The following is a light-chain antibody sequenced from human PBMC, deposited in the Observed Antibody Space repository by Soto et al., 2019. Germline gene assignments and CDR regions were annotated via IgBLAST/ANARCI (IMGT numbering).Light chain of an antibody. CDR1: QSISSW. CDR3: QQYNSYPWT. Sequence: DIQMTQSPSTLSASVGDRVIITCRASQSISSWLAWYQQKPGKAPKLLIYDASSLESGVPSRFSGSGSGTESTLTISSLQPDDFATYYCQQYNSYPWTFGQGTKVEIK. CDR2: DAS. J-gene: IGKJ1*01. V-gene: IGKV1-5*01.